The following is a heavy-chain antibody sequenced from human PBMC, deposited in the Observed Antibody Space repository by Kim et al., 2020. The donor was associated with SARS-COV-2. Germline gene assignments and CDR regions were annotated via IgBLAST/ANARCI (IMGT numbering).Heavy chain of an antibody. J-gene: IGHJ4*02. Sequence: GGSLRLSCAASGFTFSSYSMNWVRQAPGKGLEWVSSISSSSSYIYYADSVKGRFTISRDNAKNSLYLQMNSLRAEDTAVYYCARDLVVAQITMVRAVIPGYFDYWGQGTLVTVSS. CDR1: GFTFSSYS. CDR2: ISSSSSYI. CDR3: ARDLVVAQITMVRAVIPGYFDY. D-gene: IGHD3-10*01. V-gene: IGHV3-21*01.